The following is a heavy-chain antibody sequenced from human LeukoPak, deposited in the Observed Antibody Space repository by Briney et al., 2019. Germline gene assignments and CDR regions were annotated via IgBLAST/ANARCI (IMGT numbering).Heavy chain of an antibody. Sequence: PGGSLRLSCAASGFTFGSYWMHWVRQAPGKGLVWVSRINSDGSSTSYADSVKGRFTISRDNAKNTLYLQMNSLRAEDTAVYYCARLGSGSWGYDYWGQGTLVTVSS. CDR3: ARLGSGSWGYDY. CDR1: GFTFGSYW. V-gene: IGHV3-74*01. J-gene: IGHJ4*02. CDR2: INSDGSST. D-gene: IGHD7-27*01.